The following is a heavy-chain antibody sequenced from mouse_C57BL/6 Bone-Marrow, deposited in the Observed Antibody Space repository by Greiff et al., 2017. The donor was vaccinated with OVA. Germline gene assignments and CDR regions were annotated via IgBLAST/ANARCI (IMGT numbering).Heavy chain of an antibody. Sequence: VQLLQSGAELARPGASVKLSCKASGYTFTSYGISWVKQRTGQGLEWIGEIYPRSGNTYYNEKFKGKATLTADKSSSTAYMELRSLTSEDSAVYFCARNGYYAMDYWGQGTSVTVSS. CDR2: IYPRSGNT. CDR1: GYTFTSYG. CDR3: ARNGYYAMDY. V-gene: IGHV1-81*01. J-gene: IGHJ4*01.